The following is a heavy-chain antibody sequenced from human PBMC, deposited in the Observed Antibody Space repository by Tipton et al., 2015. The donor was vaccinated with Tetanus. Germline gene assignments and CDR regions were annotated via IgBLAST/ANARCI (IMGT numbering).Heavy chain of an antibody. Sequence: TLSLTCSVSGDSISSGGHYWGWIRQHPGKGLEWIGNIHYSGSTFYNPSLKSRVTISVDTSKNQFSLKLNSVTAADTAVYYCAREGAPRAFDIWGQGTTVTVSS. CDR3: AREGAPRAFDI. CDR2: IHYSGST. J-gene: IGHJ3*02. CDR1: GDSISSGGHY. V-gene: IGHV4-31*03.